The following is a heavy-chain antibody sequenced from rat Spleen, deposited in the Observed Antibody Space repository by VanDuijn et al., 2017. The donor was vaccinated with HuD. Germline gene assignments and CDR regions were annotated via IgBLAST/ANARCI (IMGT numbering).Heavy chain of an antibody. D-gene: IGHD5-1*01. Sequence: EVQLQESGPGLVKPSQSLSLTCSVTDHSVTSSYRWNWIRKFPGNKLEWMGFIDSPCSTTYNLSLKSRISITRDTSKNQFFLQVNSVTTEDTATYYCTRSVSGSSGFVYWGQGTLVTVSS. V-gene: IGHV3-3*01. J-gene: IGHJ3*01. CDR1: DHSVTSSYR. CDR3: TRSVSGSSGFVY. CDR2: IDSPCST.